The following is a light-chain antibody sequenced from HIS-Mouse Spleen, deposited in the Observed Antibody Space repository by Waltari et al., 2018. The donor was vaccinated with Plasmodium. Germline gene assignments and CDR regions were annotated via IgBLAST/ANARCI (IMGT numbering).Light chain of an antibody. CDR3: QVWDSSSDHVV. J-gene: IGLJ2*01. CDR1: NIGSKS. CDR2: DGS. V-gene: IGLV3-21*03. Sequence: SYVLTQPPSVSVAPGKTARITCRGNNIGSKSVHWYQQKPGQAPVLVVDDGSDRPSGIPERFSGSNSGNTATLTISRVEAGDEADYYCQVWDSSSDHVVFGGGTKLTVL.